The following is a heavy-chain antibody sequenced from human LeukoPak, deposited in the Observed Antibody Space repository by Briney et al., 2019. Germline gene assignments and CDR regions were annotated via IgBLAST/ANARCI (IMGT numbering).Heavy chain of an antibody. J-gene: IGHJ4*02. CDR1: GFTFKTYS. Sequence: GGSLRLSCVVSGFTFKTYSMNWVRQAPGKGLEWVSSISSGGTYVDYADSVRGRFTISRDNAKNSLYLQMNSLRAEDTAVFYCARDPGYSNSPYYLDYWGQGTLVTVSS. V-gene: IGHV3-21*01. CDR2: ISSGGTYV. CDR3: ARDPGYSNSPYYLDY. D-gene: IGHD5-12*01.